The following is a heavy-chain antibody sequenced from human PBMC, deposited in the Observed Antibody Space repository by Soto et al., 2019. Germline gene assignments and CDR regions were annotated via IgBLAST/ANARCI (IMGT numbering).Heavy chain of an antibody. J-gene: IGHJ6*03. CDR1: GFTFSSYA. CDR3: AKDRYSGYETGGYYYYYMDV. D-gene: IGHD5-12*01. Sequence: GGSLRLSCAASGFTFSSYAMSWVRQAPGKGLEWVSAISGSGGSTYYADSVKGRFTISRDNSKNTLYLQMNSLRAEDTAVYYCAKDRYSGYETGGYYYYYMDVWGKGTTVTVSS. V-gene: IGHV3-23*01. CDR2: ISGSGGST.